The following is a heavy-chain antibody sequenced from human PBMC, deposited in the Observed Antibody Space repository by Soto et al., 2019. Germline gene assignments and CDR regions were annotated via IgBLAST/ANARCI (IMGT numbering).Heavy chain of an antibody. CDR2: IWYDGSST. V-gene: IGHV3-33*01. D-gene: IGHD4-17*01. Sequence: PGGSLRLSCAASGFTFSSYGMHWVRHAPGKGLERVAVIWYDGSSTSYADSVKGRFTISRDNAKNTLYLQMNSLRAEDTAVYYCARDVPDTVTTFNFGYYYGMDVWGQGTTVTVSS. CDR3: ARDVPDTVTTFNFGYYYGMDV. CDR1: GFTFSSYG. J-gene: IGHJ6*02.